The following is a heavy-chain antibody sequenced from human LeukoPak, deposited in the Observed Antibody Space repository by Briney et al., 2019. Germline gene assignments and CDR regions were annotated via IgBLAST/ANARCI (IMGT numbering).Heavy chain of an antibody. J-gene: IGHJ4*02. CDR2: ISSSSSYI. CDR1: GFTVSSNY. D-gene: IGHD6-13*01. CDR3: ARDSPFVAAAGTFDY. V-gene: IGHV3-21*01. Sequence: PGGSLRLSCAASGFTVSSNYMSWVRQAPGKGLEWVSSISSSSSYIYYADSVKGRFTISRDNAKNSLYLQMNSLRAEDTAVYYCARDSPFVAAAGTFDYWGQGTLVTVSS.